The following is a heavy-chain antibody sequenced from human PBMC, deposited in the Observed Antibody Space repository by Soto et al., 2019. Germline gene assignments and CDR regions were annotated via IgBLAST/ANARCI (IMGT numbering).Heavy chain of an antibody. CDR2: MNPNSGNT. CDR3: ARGVTWYSGMAV. CDR1: GDTFTSSD. J-gene: IGHJ6*02. Sequence: ASVKVSCRASGDTFTSSDSNSVRQATGQGLEWMGWMNPNSGNTGYAQKVQGRVTMTTNTSISTAYIDLSRLRSEDTAVYYCARGVTWYSGMAVGGQGTTVTVSS. D-gene: IGHD4-4*01. V-gene: IGHV1-8*01.